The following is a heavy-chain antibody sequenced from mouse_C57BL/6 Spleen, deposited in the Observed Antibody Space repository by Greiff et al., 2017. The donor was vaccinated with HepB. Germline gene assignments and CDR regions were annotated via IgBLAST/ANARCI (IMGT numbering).Heavy chain of an antibody. J-gene: IGHJ4*01. Sequence: QVQLQQPGAELVKPGASVKLSCKASGYTFTSYWMHWVKQRPGQGLEWIGMIHPNSGSTNYNEKFKSKATLTVDKSSSTAYMQLSSLTSEDSAVYYCARPRIYYDYEGSAMDYWGQGTSVTVSS. D-gene: IGHD2-4*01. CDR2: IHPNSGST. CDR1: GYTFTSYW. CDR3: ARPRIYYDYEGSAMDY. V-gene: IGHV1-64*01.